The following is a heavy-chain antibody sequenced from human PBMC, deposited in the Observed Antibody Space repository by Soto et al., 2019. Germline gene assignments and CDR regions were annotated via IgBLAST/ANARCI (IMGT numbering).Heavy chain of an antibody. D-gene: IGHD3-22*01. CDR1: GYTFTDYW. Sequence: LGESLKISWKGSGYTFTDYWIGWVRQLPGKGLEWMRIIYPGDSDTRYSPSFQGHVTITVDKSTSTPYLQCNTIKASDTAMYYCARRGYDSSGFGYWGQGNVVTVSS. CDR2: IYPGDSDT. J-gene: IGHJ4*02. CDR3: ARRGYDSSGFGY. V-gene: IGHV5-51*01.